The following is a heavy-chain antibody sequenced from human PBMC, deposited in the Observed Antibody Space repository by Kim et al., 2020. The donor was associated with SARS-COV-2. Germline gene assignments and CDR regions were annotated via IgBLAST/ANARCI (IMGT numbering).Heavy chain of an antibody. D-gene: IGHD6-13*01. CDR2: IYYSGST. J-gene: IGHJ6*02. V-gene: IGHV4-39*01. Sequence: SETLSLTCTVSGGSISSSSYYWGWIRQPPGKGLEWIGSIYYSGSTYYNPSLKSRVTISVDTSKNQFSLKLSSVTAADTAVYYCARQKPHYSSSWSHYYYYYYGMDVWGQGTTVTVSS. CDR3: ARQKPHYSSSWSHYYYYYYGMDV. CDR1: GGSISSSSYY.